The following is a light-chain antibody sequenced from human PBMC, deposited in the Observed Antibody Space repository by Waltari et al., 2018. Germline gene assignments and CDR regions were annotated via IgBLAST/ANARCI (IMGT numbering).Light chain of an antibody. Sequence: QSALTQPASVSGSPGQSIAISCTGTTNAVGRFGNGSWYQQHPGKAPQLMIYEDNRRPSGVSDRFGGSKTGNTASLTISGLQAGAESDYYCSSYTRNNSVLFGGGTHVTVL. V-gene: IGLV2-14*01. CDR2: EDN. CDR3: SSYTRNNSVL. J-gene: IGLJ2*01. CDR1: TNAVGRFGN.